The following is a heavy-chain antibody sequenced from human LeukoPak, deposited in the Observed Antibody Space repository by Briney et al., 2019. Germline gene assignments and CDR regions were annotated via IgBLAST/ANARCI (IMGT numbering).Heavy chain of an antibody. D-gene: IGHD3-10*01. CDR1: GGSFSGYY. CDR2: INHSGST. Sequence: SETLSLTCAVYGGSFSGYYWSWIRQPPGEGLEWIGEINHSGSTNYNPSLKSRVTISVDTSKNQFPLKLSSVTAADTAVYYCARRGFGSDYWGQGTLVTVSS. CDR3: ARRGFGSDY. V-gene: IGHV4-34*01. J-gene: IGHJ4*02.